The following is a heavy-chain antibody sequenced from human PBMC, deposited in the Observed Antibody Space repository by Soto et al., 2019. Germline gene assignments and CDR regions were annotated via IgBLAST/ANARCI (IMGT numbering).Heavy chain of an antibody. J-gene: IGHJ4*02. Sequence: GGSLRLSCAASGFTFNTYWMHWVRQAPGKGLVWVSRANSDGSSTTYADSVKGRFTISRDNAKNSVYLQMASLRAEDTAVYYCARDGVAPGLYFDHWGQGTPVTVSS. CDR3: ARDGVAPGLYFDH. D-gene: IGHD6-13*01. V-gene: IGHV3-74*03. CDR2: ANSDGSST. CDR1: GFTFNTYW.